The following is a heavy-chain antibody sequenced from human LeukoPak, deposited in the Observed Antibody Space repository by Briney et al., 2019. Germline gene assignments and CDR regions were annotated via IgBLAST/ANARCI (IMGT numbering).Heavy chain of an antibody. CDR1: GFTFDDYD. Sequence: PGGSLRLSCAASGFTFDDYDMSWVRQAPGKGLEWVSGINWNGDSTGYADSVKGRFTISRDNAKNSLYLQMNSLRAEDTALYYCARRAYSSSWFVFDYWGQGTLVTVSS. CDR3: ARRAYSSSWFVFDY. J-gene: IGHJ4*02. D-gene: IGHD6-13*01. CDR2: INWNGDST. V-gene: IGHV3-20*04.